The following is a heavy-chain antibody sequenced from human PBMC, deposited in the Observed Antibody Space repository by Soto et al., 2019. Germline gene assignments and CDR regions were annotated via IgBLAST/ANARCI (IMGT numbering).Heavy chain of an antibody. J-gene: IGHJ3*02. Sequence: PGWSLRLSCAASVFTFISYSMNWVRQAPGKGLEWVSYISSSSSTIYYADSVKGRFTISRDNAKNSLYLQMNSLRDEDTAVYYCARDRAGYYDSSGYYFGAFDIWGQGTMVTVS. D-gene: IGHD3-22*01. CDR1: VFTFISYS. V-gene: IGHV3-48*02. CDR2: ISSSSSTI. CDR3: ARDRAGYYDSSGYYFGAFDI.